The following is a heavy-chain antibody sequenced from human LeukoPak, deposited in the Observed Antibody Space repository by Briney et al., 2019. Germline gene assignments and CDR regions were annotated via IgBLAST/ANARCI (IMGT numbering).Heavy chain of an antibody. D-gene: IGHD3-9*01. CDR2: MNPNSGNT. V-gene: IGHV1-8*01. J-gene: IGHJ4*02. CDR3: ARRPYKYYDILTGSYRSEFEY. CDR1: GYTFTNYD. Sequence: ASVKVSCKASGYTFTNYDINWVRQATGQGLEWMGWMNPNSGNTGYAQKFQGRVTMTRNTSISTAYMELSSLRSEDTAVYYCARRPYKYYDILTGSYRSEFEYWGQGTLVTVSS.